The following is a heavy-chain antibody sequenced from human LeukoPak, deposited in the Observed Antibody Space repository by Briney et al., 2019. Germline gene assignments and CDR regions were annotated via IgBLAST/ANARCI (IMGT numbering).Heavy chain of an antibody. CDR1: GFTFRSYA. J-gene: IGHJ4*02. Sequence: GGSLRLSCAASGFTFRSYAMNWVRQAPGKGLEWVSGLSDSGYGTYYADSVKGRFTISRDNAKNTLYLQMNRLRAEDTAVYYCARVRYCDYWGQGTLVTVSS. CDR3: ARVRYCDY. D-gene: IGHD1-14*01. CDR2: LSDSGYGT. V-gene: IGHV3-23*01.